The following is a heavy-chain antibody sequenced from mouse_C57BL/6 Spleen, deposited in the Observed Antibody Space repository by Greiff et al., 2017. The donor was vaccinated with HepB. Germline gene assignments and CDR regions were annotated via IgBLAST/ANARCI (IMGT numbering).Heavy chain of an antibody. CDR2: IYPGDGDT. Sequence: QVQLKQSGPELVKPGASVKISCKASGYAFSSSWMNWVKQRPGKGLEWIGRIYPGDGDTNYNGKFKGKATLTADKSSSTAYMQLSSLTSEDSAVYFCAREAYSLITTVVARYFDVWGTGTTVTVSS. CDR1: GYAFSSSW. D-gene: IGHD1-1*01. J-gene: IGHJ1*03. V-gene: IGHV1-82*01. CDR3: AREAYSLITTVVARYFDV.